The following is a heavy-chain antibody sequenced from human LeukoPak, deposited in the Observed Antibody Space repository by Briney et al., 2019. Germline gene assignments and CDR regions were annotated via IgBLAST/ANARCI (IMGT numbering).Heavy chain of an antibody. V-gene: IGHV3-7*01. CDR2: IKKDGSDK. D-gene: IGHD6-13*01. CDR3: ATFSRQQLFDDVFDI. Sequence: GGSLRLSCAGSEFTFSNYWMSWVRQAPGKALEWVDNIKKDGSDKYYVDSVKGRFTISRDNAKKSLYLQMNSLRADDTAVYYCATFSRQQLFDDVFDIWGQGTLVTVSS. CDR1: EFTFSNYW. J-gene: IGHJ3*02.